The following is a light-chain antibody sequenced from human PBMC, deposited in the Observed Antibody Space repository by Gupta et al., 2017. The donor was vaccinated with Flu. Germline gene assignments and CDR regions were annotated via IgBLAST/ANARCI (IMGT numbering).Light chain of an antibody. Sequence: QSVLPQPPSVSGAPGPRVTLSCTGSSSNIGAGYDVHWYQQLPGTAPNLLIYGNSKRRSGVPDRFSGSKSGTSAALAITGLQAEDEADYYCQSYDSSLSGPVVFGGGTKLTVL. CDR1: SSNIGAGYD. CDR2: GNS. CDR3: QSYDSSLSGPVV. V-gene: IGLV1-40*01. J-gene: IGLJ2*01.